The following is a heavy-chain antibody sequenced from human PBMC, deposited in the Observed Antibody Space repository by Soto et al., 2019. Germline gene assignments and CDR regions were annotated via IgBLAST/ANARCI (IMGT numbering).Heavy chain of an antibody. Sequence: ASETLSLTCTVSGGSVSSGSYYWSWIRQPPGKGLEWIGYIYYSGSTNYNPSLKSRVTISVDTSKNQFSLKLSSVTAADTAVYYCARYTAQYYYYGMDVWGQGTTVTVSS. V-gene: IGHV4-61*01. J-gene: IGHJ6*02. CDR1: GGSVSSGSYY. CDR2: IYYSGST. D-gene: IGHD5-18*01. CDR3: ARYTAQYYYYGMDV.